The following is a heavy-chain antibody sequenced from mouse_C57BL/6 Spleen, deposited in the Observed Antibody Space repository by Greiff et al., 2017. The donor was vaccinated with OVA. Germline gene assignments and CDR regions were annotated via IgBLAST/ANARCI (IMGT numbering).Heavy chain of an antibody. D-gene: IGHD2-1*01. Sequence: VQLQQSGAELVRPGASVTLSCKASGYTFTDYEMHWVKQTHVHGLEWIGAIDPETGGTAYNQKFKGKAILTADKSSSTAYMELRSLTSEDSAVYYCTREGKHAMDYWGQGTSVTVSS. V-gene: IGHV1-15*01. J-gene: IGHJ4*01. CDR2: IDPETGGT. CDR3: TREGKHAMDY. CDR1: GYTFTDYE.